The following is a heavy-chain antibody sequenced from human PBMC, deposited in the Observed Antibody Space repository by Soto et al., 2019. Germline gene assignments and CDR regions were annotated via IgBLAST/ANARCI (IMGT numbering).Heavy chain of an antibody. D-gene: IGHD3-22*01. Sequence: GWSLRLSCAAPGFTFSSYGMHWVRQAPGKGLEWVAVIWYDGSNKYYADSVKGRFTISRDNSKNTLYLQMNSLRAEDTAVYYCARTGYASSGYYPIFDYWGQGTLVTGSS. J-gene: IGHJ4*02. CDR2: IWYDGSNK. V-gene: IGHV3-33*01. CDR1: GFTFSSYG. CDR3: ARTGYASSGYYPIFDY.